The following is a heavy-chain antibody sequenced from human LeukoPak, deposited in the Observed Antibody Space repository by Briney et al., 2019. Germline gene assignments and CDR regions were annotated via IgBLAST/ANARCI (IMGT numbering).Heavy chain of an antibody. CDR3: AREAGYYYDSSGYPGGFDY. D-gene: IGHD3-22*01. CDR1: GGSVSDYY. V-gene: IGHV4-59*02. CDR2: IYYSGST. J-gene: IGHJ4*02. Sequence: PSETLSLTCTVSGGSVSDYYWSWIRQPPGKGLEGIGDIYYSGSTNYNPSLKSRVTISVDTSKNQFSLKLSSVTAADTAVYYCAREAGYYYDSSGYPGGFDYWGQGTLVTVSS.